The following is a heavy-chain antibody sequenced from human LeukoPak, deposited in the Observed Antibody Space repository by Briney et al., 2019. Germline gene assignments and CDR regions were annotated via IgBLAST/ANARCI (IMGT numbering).Heavy chain of an antibody. Sequence: GGSLGLSCAASGFTFSTYWMTWVRQAPGKGLEWVANIKQDGTEKYSVDSVKGRFAISRDNAKSSLFLQMNSLRAEDSAVYYCARVALSRVAFDIWGQGTIVTASS. CDR3: ARVALSRVAFDI. V-gene: IGHV3-7*01. J-gene: IGHJ3*02. CDR1: GFTFSTYW. CDR2: IKQDGTEK. D-gene: IGHD3-10*01.